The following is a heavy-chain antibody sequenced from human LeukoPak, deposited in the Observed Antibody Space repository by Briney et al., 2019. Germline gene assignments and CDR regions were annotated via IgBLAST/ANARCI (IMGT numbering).Heavy chain of an antibody. D-gene: IGHD1-1*01. CDR2: ISGSASGGT. CDR3: AKVKTHWYFDN. CDR1: GFPFSTND. J-gene: IGHJ4*02. V-gene: IGHV3-23*01. Sequence: GGSLRLSCAASGFPFSTNDMSWVRQAPGKGLEWVSAISGSASGGTTYEDSVKGRFTISRDNSKGTRYLQMNSLRAEDTAVYYCAKVKTHWYFDNWARGPLVTVSS.